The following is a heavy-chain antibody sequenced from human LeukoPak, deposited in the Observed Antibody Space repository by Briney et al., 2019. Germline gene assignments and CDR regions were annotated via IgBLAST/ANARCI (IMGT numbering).Heavy chain of an antibody. CDR3: ARRGYCSSTSCYPPLYYFDY. J-gene: IGHJ4*02. CDR2: IYYSGST. Sequence: PSETLSLTCAVYGGSFSGYYWSWIRQPPGKGLEWIGSIYYSGSTYHNPSLKSRVTISVDTSKNQFSLKLSSVTAADTAVYYCARRGYCSSTSCYPPLYYFDYWGQGTLVTVSS. CDR1: GGSFSGYY. V-gene: IGHV4-34*01. D-gene: IGHD2-2*01.